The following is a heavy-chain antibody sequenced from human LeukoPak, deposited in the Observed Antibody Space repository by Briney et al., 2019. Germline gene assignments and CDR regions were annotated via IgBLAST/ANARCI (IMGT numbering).Heavy chain of an antibody. Sequence: GGSLRLSCAASGFTFDDYGMSWVRQAPGKGLEWVANIKQDGSEEVYVDSVKGRFTISRDNAKNSLFLQMNTLRAEGTAVYYCARDPYSSTWSYGMDVWGQGTTVSVSS. CDR1: GFTFDDYG. J-gene: IGHJ6*02. D-gene: IGHD6-6*01. V-gene: IGHV3-7*05. CDR2: IKQDGSEE. CDR3: ARDPYSSTWSYGMDV.